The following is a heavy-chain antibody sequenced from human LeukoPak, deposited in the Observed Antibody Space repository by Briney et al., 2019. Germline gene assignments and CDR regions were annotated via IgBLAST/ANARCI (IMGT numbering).Heavy chain of an antibody. CDR2: INHSGST. CDR3: ARGLRGGYFDY. D-gene: IGHD3-16*01. J-gene: IGHJ4*02. Sequence: SETLSLTCTVSGGSISSYYWSWIRQPPGKGLEWIGEINHSGSTNYNPPLKSRVTISVDTSKNQFSLKLSSVTAADTAVYYCARGLRGGYFDYWGQGTLVTVSS. V-gene: IGHV4-34*01. CDR1: GGSISSYY.